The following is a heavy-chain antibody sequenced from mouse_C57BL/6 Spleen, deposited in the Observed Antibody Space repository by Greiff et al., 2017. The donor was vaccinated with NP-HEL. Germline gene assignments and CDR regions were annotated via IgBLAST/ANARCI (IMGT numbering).Heavy chain of an antibody. Sequence: VQLQQSGAELVRPGASVKLSCTASGFNITDDYMHWVKQRPEQGLEWIGWIDPENGDTEYAPKFQGKATLTADTSSNTAYLQLSSLKSEDTAVYYCTPLGNYGAMGYWGQGTSVTVSS. D-gene: IGHD2-1*01. J-gene: IGHJ4*01. V-gene: IGHV14-4*01. CDR1: GFNITDDY. CDR3: TPLGNYGAMGY. CDR2: IDPENGDT.